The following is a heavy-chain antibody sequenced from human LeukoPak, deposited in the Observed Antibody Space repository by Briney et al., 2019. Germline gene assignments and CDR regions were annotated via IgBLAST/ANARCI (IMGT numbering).Heavy chain of an antibody. V-gene: IGHV3-73*01. Sequence: PGGSLRLSCAASGFTFSGSAMHWVRQASAKGLEWVGRIRSNANSYATAYAASVKGRFTTSRDDSKNKAYLQMSSLKTEDTAVYYCTTRTLVGATRLDYWGQGTLVTVSS. J-gene: IGHJ4*02. CDR2: IRSNANSYAT. CDR3: TTRTLVGATRLDY. D-gene: IGHD1-26*01. CDR1: GFTFSGSA.